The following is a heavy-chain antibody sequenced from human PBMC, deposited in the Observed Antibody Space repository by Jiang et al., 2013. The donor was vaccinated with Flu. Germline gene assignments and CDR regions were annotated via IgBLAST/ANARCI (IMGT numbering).Heavy chain of an antibody. J-gene: IGHJ5*02. CDR1: GGSISSSSYY. CDR2: IYYSGST. D-gene: IGHD2-2*01. CDR3: ARRWGVPAASDWFDP. V-gene: IGHV4-39*01. Sequence: PGLVKPSETLSLTCTVSGGSISSSSYYWGWIRQPPGKGLEWIGSIYYSGSTYYNPSLKSRVTISVDTSKNQFSLKLSSVTAADTAVYYCARRWGVPAASDWFDPWGQGTLVTVSS.